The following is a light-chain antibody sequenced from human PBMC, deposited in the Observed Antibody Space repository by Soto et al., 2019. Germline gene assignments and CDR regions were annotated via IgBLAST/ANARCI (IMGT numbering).Light chain of an antibody. CDR1: QSVSSY. J-gene: IGKJ5*01. CDR3: QQRYSWPPIT. V-gene: IGKV3-11*01. CDR2: DAS. Sequence: EIVLTQSPATLSSSPGERATLSCRASQSVSSYLAWYQQKPGQAPRLLIYDASSRATGIPARFSGSGSGTDFTLTISSLEPEDFAVYYCQQRYSWPPITFGQGTRLEIK.